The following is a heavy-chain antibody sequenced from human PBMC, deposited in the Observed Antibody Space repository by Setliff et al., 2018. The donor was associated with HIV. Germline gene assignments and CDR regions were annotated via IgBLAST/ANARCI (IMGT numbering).Heavy chain of an antibody. CDR2: IFHSAAT. D-gene: IGHD5-12*01. CDR1: GYSISSGYY. CDR3: ARRGAYGYDYFDY. J-gene: IGHJ4*02. V-gene: IGHV4-38-2*01. Sequence: SETLSLTCAVSGYSISSGYYWGWIRQPPGKGLEWIGSIFHSAATNYNPSLKSRVTISIDTSKNQFSLKLTSVSAADTAVYYCARRGAYGYDYFDYWGPGILVTVSS.